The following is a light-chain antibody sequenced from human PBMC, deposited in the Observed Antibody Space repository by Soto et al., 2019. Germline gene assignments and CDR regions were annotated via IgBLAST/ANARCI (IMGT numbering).Light chain of an antibody. V-gene: IGLV1-51*02. CDR3: GTWDSSLSVWV. CDR1: SSNIGNNY. Sequence: QSVLMQPPSVSAAPGQKVTISCSGSSSNIGNNYVSWYQQLPGTAPKLLIYENNKRPSGIPDRFSGSKSGTSATLGITGLQTGDEADYYCGTWDSSLSVWVFGGGTKLTVL. CDR2: ENN. J-gene: IGLJ3*02.